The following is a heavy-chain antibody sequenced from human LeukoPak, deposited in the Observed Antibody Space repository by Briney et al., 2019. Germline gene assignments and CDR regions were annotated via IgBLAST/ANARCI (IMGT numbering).Heavy chain of an antibody. CDR3: ARGGRWLQLRSPLFDY. V-gene: IGHV1-46*01. J-gene: IGHJ4*02. CDR2: LNPSGGST. Sequence: ASVKVSCKASGYTFTSYYTHWVRQAPGQALEWMGILNPSGGSTSYAQKFQGRVTMTRDTSTSTVYMELSSLRSEDTAVYYCARGGRWLQLRSPLFDYWGQGTLVTVSS. CDR1: GYTFTSYY. D-gene: IGHD5-24*01.